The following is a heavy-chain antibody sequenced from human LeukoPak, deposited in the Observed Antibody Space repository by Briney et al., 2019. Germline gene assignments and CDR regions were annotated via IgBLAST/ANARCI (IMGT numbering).Heavy chain of an antibody. CDR1: GFTFRSYA. D-gene: IGHD2/OR15-2a*01. J-gene: IGHJ4*02. CDR2: ISSGSSYI. CDR3: AREIVGVALDY. Sequence: GGSLRLSCAASGFTFRSYAMGWVRQAPGKGLEWVSSISSGSSYIYYADSVKGRFTISRDNAKNSLYLQMNSLRAEDTAVYYCAREIVGVALDYWGQGTLVTVSS. V-gene: IGHV3-21*04.